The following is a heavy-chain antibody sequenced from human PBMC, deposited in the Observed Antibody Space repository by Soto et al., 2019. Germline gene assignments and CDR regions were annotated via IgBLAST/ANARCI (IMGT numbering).Heavy chain of an antibody. CDR3: ARLTYYYDSSGYYYYDP. V-gene: IGHV4-39*01. D-gene: IGHD3-22*01. Sequence: SETLSLTCTVSGGSISSSSYYWGWIRQPPGKGLEWIGSIYYSGSTYYNPSLKSRVTISVDTSKNQFSLKLSSVTAADTAVYYCARLTYYYDSSGYYYYDPWGQGTLVTVFS. CDR2: IYYSGST. CDR1: GGSISSSSYY. J-gene: IGHJ5*02.